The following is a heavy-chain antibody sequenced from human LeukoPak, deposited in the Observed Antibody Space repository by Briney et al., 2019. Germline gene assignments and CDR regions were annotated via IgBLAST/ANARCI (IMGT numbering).Heavy chain of an antibody. V-gene: IGHV4-59*01. Sequence: SGPLSLTCTVSSGSINNYYWTWIRQPPGKGLEWIGYIYSSGTTSYNPSLKSRVTISVDTSRNQFSLRLSSVTAADTAVYYCARDASKYGSYYFAMDVWGQGTTVTVSS. J-gene: IGHJ6*02. CDR1: SGSINNYY. D-gene: IGHD4-11*01. CDR2: IYSSGTT. CDR3: ARDASKYGSYYFAMDV.